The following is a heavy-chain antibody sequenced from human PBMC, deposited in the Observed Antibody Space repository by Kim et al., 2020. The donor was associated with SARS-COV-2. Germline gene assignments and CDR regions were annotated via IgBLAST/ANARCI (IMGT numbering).Heavy chain of an antibody. V-gene: IGHV1-18*04. J-gene: IGHJ4*02. D-gene: IGHD2-15*01. CDR2: ISAYNGNT. Sequence: ASVKVSCKASGYTFTSYGISWVRQAPGQGLEWMGWISAYNGNTNYAQKLQGRVTMTTDTSTSTAYMELRSLRSDDTAVYYCARDLGYCSGGSCYDVDYWGQGTLVTVSS. CDR3: ARDLGYCSGGSCYDVDY. CDR1: GYTFTSYG.